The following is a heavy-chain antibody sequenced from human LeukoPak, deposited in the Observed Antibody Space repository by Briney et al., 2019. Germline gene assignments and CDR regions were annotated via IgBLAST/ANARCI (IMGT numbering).Heavy chain of an antibody. J-gene: IGHJ4*02. CDR1: GYSISSGYY. Sequence: SETLSLTCTVSGYSISSGYYWGWIRQPPGKGLEWIGSIYHSGSTYYNPSLKSRVTISVDTSKNQFSLKLSSVTAADTAVYYCASAVTATHFDYWGQGTLVTVSS. CDR2: IYHSGST. CDR3: ASAVTATHFDY. D-gene: IGHD2-21*02. V-gene: IGHV4-38-2*02.